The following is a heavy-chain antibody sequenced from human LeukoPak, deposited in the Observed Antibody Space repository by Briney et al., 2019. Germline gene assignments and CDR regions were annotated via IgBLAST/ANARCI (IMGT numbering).Heavy chain of an antibody. Sequence: GGSLRLSCAASGFTFSRYDMHWVRQTPGKTLEWVSGIGTEGDTHYPDSVKGRFTISRDNSKNTLYIQMNSLRAEDTAVYYCAKDGSWGDYYFYFYMDVWGKGTTVTVSS. D-gene: IGHD3-16*01. V-gene: IGHV3-13*01. CDR1: GFTFSRYD. J-gene: IGHJ6*03. CDR2: IGTEGDT. CDR3: AKDGSWGDYYFYFYMDV.